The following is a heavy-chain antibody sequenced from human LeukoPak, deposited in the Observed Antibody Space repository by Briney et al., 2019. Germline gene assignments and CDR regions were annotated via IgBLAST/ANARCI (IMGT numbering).Heavy chain of an antibody. CDR2: ISSSSSYI. V-gene: IGHV3-21*01. D-gene: IGHD1-26*01. CDR3: ARGELPSYYFDY. CDR1: GFTFSSYA. J-gene: IGHJ4*02. Sequence: GGSLRLSCAASGFTFSSYAMSWVRQAPGKGLEWVSSISSSSSYIYYADSVKGRFTISRDNAKNSLYLQMNSLRAEDTAVYYCARGELPSYYFDYWGQGTLVTVSS.